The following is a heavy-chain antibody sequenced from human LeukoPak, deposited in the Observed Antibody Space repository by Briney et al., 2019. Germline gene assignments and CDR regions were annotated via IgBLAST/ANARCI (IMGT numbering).Heavy chain of an antibody. V-gene: IGHV7-4-1*02. CDR1: GYTFTSYA. CDR3: AREGDFWSGYYMKNYYYYYMDV. Sequence: GASVKVSCNASGYTFTSYAMNWVRQAPGQGLEWMGWINTNTGNPTYAQGFTGRFVFSLDTSVSTAYLQISSLKAEDTAVYYCAREGDFWSGYYMKNYYYYYMDVWGKGTTVTVSS. J-gene: IGHJ6*03. CDR2: INTNTGNP. D-gene: IGHD3-3*01.